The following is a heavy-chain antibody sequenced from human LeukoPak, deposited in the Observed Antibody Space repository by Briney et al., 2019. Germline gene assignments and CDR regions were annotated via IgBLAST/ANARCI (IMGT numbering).Heavy chain of an antibody. D-gene: IGHD6-13*01. V-gene: IGHV4-59*12. CDR3: AREERYSSSWGRYYYYGMDV. CDR2: IYYSGST. J-gene: IGHJ6*02. Sequence: SETLSLTCIVSGGSISSYYWSWIRQPPGKGLEWIGYIYYSGSTNYNPSLKSRVTISVDTSKNQFSLKLSSVTAADTAVYYCAREERYSSSWGRYYYYGMDVWGQETTVTVSS. CDR1: GGSISSYY.